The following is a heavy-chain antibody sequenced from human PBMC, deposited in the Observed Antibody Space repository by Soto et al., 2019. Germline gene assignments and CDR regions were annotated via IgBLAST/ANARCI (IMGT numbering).Heavy chain of an antibody. Sequence: QVQLQQWGAGLLKPSETLSLTCAVSGGSFSGYYWCWIRQPPGTGLEWIGEVNHSGSTNYNPSLTGGVTISVDSSKNQSSLNLSSVTAADATVYYCAGSYSRNFDYWGQGTLVTVSS. CDR1: GGSFSGYY. D-gene: IGHD6-13*01. CDR3: AGSYSRNFDY. J-gene: IGHJ4*02. V-gene: IGHV4-34*01. CDR2: VNHSGST.